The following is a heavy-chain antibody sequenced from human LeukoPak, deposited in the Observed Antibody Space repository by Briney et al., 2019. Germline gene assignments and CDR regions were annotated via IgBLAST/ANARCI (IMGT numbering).Heavy chain of an antibody. CDR1: GGSSSGYY. J-gene: IGHJ4*02. CDR2: INHSGST. V-gene: IGHV4-34*01. Sequence: SETLSLTCAVYGGSSSGYYWSWIRQPPGKGLEWIGEINHSGSTNYNPSLKSRVTISVGTSKNQFSLKLSSVTAADTAVYYCARGPIVYCSSTSCLFFDYWGQGTLVTVSS. D-gene: IGHD2-2*01. CDR3: ARGPIVYCSSTSCLFFDY.